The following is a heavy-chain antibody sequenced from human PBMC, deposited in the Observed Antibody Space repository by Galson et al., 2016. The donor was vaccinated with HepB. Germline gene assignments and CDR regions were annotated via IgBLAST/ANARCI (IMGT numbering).Heavy chain of an antibody. CDR3: ARRGRWHYGLDV. V-gene: IGHV3-11*01. CDR2: ILTSGETI. Sequence: SLRLSCAASGFTFSDNSMTWIRQAPGQGLEWASSILTSGETIYYADSVKGRFTISRDNAKSSLYLQLNGLRVEDTAVYFCARRGRWHYGLDVSGKGTAVTVSS. D-gene: IGHD5-24*01. CDR1: GFTFSDNS. J-gene: IGHJ6*04.